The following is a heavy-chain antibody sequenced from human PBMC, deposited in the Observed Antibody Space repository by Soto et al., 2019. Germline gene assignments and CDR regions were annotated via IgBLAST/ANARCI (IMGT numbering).Heavy chain of an antibody. CDR3: ARRGSGSYYDY. J-gene: IGHJ4*02. CDR2: ISGSGGST. V-gene: IGHV3-23*01. CDR1: GFTFSSYA. Sequence: EVQLLESGGGLVQPGGSLRLSCAASGFTFSSYAMRWVRQAPVKGLEWVSAISGSGGSTYYADSVKGRFTISRDNSKNTLYLQMNRLRAEDTAAYDCARRGSGSYYDYWGQGTLVTVSS. D-gene: IGHD1-26*01.